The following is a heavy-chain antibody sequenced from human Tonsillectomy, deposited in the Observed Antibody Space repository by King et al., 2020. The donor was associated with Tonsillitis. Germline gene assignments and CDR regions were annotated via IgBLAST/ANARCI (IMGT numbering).Heavy chain of an antibody. Sequence: VQLVESGGGLVKPGGSLRLSCAASGFTFSSYSLHWVRQAPGKGLEWVSSITSSSNYIYYADSMEGRCTISRDNAKNTLYLQMNSLRAEDTAMYFCVRMWVVRGVGAYDIWGHGTMVTVSS. J-gene: IGHJ3*02. CDR2: ITSSSNYI. V-gene: IGHV3-21*01. CDR3: VRMWVVRGVGAYDI. CDR1: GFTFSSYS. D-gene: IGHD3-10*01.